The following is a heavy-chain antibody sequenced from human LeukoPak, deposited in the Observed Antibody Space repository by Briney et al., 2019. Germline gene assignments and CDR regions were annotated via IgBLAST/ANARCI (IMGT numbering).Heavy chain of an antibody. D-gene: IGHD3-10*01. CDR1: GDSISSYY. Sequence: SETLSLTCTVSGDSISSYYRSWIQQPPGKGLEWIGYIYYSGSTNYNPSLKSRVTISVDTSKNQFSLKLSSVTGADAAVYYCARWRYGSGSYYFDYWGQGTLVTVSS. CDR2: IYYSGST. CDR3: ARWRYGSGSYYFDY. V-gene: IGHV4-59*01. J-gene: IGHJ4*02.